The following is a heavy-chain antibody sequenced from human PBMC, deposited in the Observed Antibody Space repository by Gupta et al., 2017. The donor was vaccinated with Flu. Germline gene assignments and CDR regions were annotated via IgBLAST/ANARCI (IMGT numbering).Heavy chain of an antibody. Sequence: QVQLVQSGAEVKKPGSSVKVSCKASGGTFNSFAISWVRQAPGQGLEWMGGIIPIFETPKYAQKFQGRVTITADKSTTTAYMEMSGLLSEDTAVYYCARPGGFTGYHLYFDSWGQGTLVTVSS. J-gene: IGHJ4*02. CDR1: GGTFNSFA. D-gene: IGHD5-12*01. CDR2: IIPIFETP. V-gene: IGHV1-69*06. CDR3: ARPGGFTGYHLYFDS.